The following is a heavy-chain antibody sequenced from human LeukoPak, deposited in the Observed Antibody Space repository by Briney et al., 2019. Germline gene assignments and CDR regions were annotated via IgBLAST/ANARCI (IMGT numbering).Heavy chain of an antibody. J-gene: IGHJ4*02. CDR1: GYTLTELS. Sequence: GASVKVSCKVSGYTLTELSMHWVRQAPGKGLEWMGGFDPEDGETIYAQKFQGRVTMTEDTSTDTAYMELSSLRSEDTAVYNCATHHPYGGKPVGFDYWGQGTLVTVSS. V-gene: IGHV1-24*01. D-gene: IGHD4-23*01. CDR2: FDPEDGET. CDR3: ATHHPYGGKPVGFDY.